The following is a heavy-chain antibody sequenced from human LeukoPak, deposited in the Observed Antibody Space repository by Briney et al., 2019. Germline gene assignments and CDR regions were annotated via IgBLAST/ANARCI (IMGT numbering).Heavy chain of an antibody. J-gene: IGHJ4*02. CDR1: GGTLRSYA. CDR3: ARGKGFVGFFDL. D-gene: IGHD2-15*01. CDR2: ISPVLRTA. Sequence: SGGTLRSYAVSWLRQAPGQGLGWMGRISPVLRTAEYAQRFQGRVTITADKSTSTAYIDLSSLRSEDTAVYYCARGKGFVGFFDLWGQGTLVTVSS. V-gene: IGHV1-69*04.